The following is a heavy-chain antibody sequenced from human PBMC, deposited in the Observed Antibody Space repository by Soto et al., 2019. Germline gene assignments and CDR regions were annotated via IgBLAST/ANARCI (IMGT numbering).Heavy chain of an antibody. CDR3: ASGNYGPGPEGAFDI. V-gene: IGHV1-18*01. CDR1: GYTFTSYG. CDR2: ISAYNGNT. Sequence: AAVKVSCKASGYTFTSYGISWVRQAPGQGLEWMGWISAYNGNTNYAQKLQGRVTMATDTSTSTAYMELRSLRSDDTAVYYCASGNYGPGPEGAFDIWGQGTMVTVSS. D-gene: IGHD3-10*01. J-gene: IGHJ3*02.